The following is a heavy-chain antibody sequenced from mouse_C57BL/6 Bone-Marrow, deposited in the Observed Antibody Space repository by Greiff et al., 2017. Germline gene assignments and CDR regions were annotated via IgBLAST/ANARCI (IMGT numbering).Heavy chain of an antibody. Sequence: QVQLQQPGAELVMPGASVKLSCKASGYTFTSYWMHWVKQRPGQGLEWIGEIDPSDSYTNYNQKFKGRSTLTVDKSSSTAYMQLSSLTSEDSAVYYCARHYFDYWGQGTTLTVSS. V-gene: IGHV1-69*01. J-gene: IGHJ2*01. CDR2: IDPSDSYT. CDR1: GYTFTSYW. CDR3: ARHYFDY.